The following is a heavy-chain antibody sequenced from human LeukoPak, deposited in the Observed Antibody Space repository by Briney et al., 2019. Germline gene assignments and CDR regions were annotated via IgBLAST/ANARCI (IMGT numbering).Heavy chain of an antibody. Sequence: PGGSLRLSCAASGFTFSSYAMSWVRQAPGKGLEWVAVISYDGSNKYYADSVKGRFTISRDNSKNTLYLQMNSLRAEDTAVYYCARPFEGMSMIVVVNYYYYGMDVWGQGTTVTVSS. CDR3: ARPFEGMSMIVVVNYYYYGMDV. D-gene: IGHD3-22*01. CDR2: ISYDGSNK. CDR1: GFTFSSYA. J-gene: IGHJ6*02. V-gene: IGHV3-30-3*01.